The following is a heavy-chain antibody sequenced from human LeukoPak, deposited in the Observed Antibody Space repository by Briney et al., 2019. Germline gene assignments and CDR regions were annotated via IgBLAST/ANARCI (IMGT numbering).Heavy chain of an antibody. J-gene: IGHJ3*02. CDR1: GFTFSNYG. V-gene: IGHV3-33*01. CDR2: IWHDGSNK. CDR3: ARVMGLRGFDAFDI. D-gene: IGHD5-12*01. Sequence: SGGSLRLSCAASGFTFSNYGMHWVRQAPGKGLEWVAVIWHDGSNKYYADSVKGRFTISRDNSKNTLYLQMNTLRAEDTAVYYCARVMGLRGFDAFDIWGQGTMVTVSS.